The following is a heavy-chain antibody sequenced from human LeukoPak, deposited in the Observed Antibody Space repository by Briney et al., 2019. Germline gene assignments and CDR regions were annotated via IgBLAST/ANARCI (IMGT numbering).Heavy chain of an antibody. V-gene: IGHV1-69*04. D-gene: IGHD3-10*01. CDR1: GGTFSSYA. J-gene: IGHJ5*02. Sequence: ASVKVSCKASGGTFSSYAISWVRQAPGQGLEWMGRIIPILGIANYAQKFQGRVTITADKSTSTAYMELSSLRSEDTAVYYCARRNYYGSGSYGFDPWGQGTLVTVSS. CDR2: IIPILGIA. CDR3: ARRNYYGSGSYGFDP.